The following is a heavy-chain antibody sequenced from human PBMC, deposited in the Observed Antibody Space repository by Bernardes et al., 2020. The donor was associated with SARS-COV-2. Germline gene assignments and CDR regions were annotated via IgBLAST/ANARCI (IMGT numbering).Heavy chain of an antibody. CDR1: GYPFTGYY. CDR2: INPNSGGT. Sequence: ASVKVSCKASGYPFTGYYIHWVRQAPGQGLEWIGWINPNSGGTNYAQKFQGRVTMTRDTSISTAYMELTRLTSDDTAVYYCALPPTDFDRYGMDVWSQGTTVIVS. D-gene: IGHD3-22*01. J-gene: IGHJ6*02. V-gene: IGHV1-2*02. CDR3: ALPPTDFDRYGMDV.